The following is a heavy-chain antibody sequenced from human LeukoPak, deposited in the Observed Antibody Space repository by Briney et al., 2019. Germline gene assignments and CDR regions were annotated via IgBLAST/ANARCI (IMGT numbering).Heavy chain of an antibody. CDR1: GGSFSGYY. CDR3: TRESGAFSPFGF. CDR2: VHLSGAT. V-gene: IGHV4-34*01. J-gene: IGHJ4*02. D-gene: IGHD1-26*01. Sequence: SETLSLTCAVYGGSFSGYYWSWVRQPPGKGLEWIGEVHLSGATNYNPSLESRVSMSIDKSKNHLSLEVTSVTAADTAMYYCTRESGAFSPFGFWGLGTLVTVSS.